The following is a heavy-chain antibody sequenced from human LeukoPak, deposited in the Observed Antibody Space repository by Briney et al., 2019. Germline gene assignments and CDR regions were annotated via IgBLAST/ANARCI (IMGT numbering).Heavy chain of an antibody. V-gene: IGHV1-18*04. CDR3: ARGYSSSWYFDY. CDR2: ISAYNGNT. D-gene: IGHD6-13*01. Sequence: ASVKVSCKGSGYTFTNYGISWVRQPPGQGLEWMGWISAYNGNTNYAQKLQGRVTMTTDTSTSTAYMELRSLRSDDTAVYYCARGYSSSWYFDYWGQGTLVTVSS. CDR1: GYTFTNYG. J-gene: IGHJ4*02.